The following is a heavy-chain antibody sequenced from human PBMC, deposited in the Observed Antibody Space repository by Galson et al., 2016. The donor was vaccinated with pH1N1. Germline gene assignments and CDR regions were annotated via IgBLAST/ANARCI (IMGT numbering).Heavy chain of an antibody. D-gene: IGHD4-17*01. CDR1: GFSLSTSGVG. J-gene: IGHJ5*02. CDR2: IYWNDDK. V-gene: IGHV2-5*01. CDR3: AHSPYGDYVGWFDP. Sequence: PALVKPTQTLTLTCTFSGFSLSTSGVGVGWIRQPPGKALEWLALIYWNDDKRYSPSLKSRLTITKDTSKNQVVLTMTNMDPVDTATYYGAHSPYGDYVGWFDPWGQGTLVTVSS.